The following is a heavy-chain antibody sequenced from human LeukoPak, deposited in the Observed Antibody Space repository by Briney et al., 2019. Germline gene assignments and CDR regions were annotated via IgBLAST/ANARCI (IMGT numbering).Heavy chain of an antibody. V-gene: IGHV3-30*18. CDR3: AKDMITFGGVIVFPFDY. J-gene: IGHJ4*02. CDR1: GFTFTNYN. D-gene: IGHD3-16*02. CDR2: ILYDGSNK. Sequence: AGGSLRLSCAASGFTFTNYNMHWVRQTPGKGLQWVAAILYDGSNKYYADSVKGRFTISRDNSKNTLYLQMNSLRAEDTAVYYCAKDMITFGGVIVFPFDYWGQGTLVTVSS.